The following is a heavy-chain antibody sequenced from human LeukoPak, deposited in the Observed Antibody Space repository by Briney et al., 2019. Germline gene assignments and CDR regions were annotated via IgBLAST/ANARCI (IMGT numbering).Heavy chain of an antibody. J-gene: IGHJ5*02. CDR2: INPNSGGT. V-gene: IGHV1-2*06. Sequence: ASVKVSCKAAGYTLTGYYMFWVRQAPGQGLEWMGRINPNSGGTNYAQKFQGRVTMTRDTSISTAYMELSRLRSDDTAVYYRARGYCSGGSCYSVENWFDPWGQGTLVTVSS. D-gene: IGHD2-15*01. CDR1: GYTLTGYY. CDR3: ARGYCSGGSCYSVENWFDP.